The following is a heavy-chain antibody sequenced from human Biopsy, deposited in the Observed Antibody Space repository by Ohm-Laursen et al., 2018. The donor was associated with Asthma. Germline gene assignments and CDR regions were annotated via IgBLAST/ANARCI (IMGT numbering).Heavy chain of an antibody. J-gene: IGHJ4*02. Sequence: SQTLSLTCPVSGGSISSGGFSWTWIRQPPGKGLEWIGYMFHRGTTHYNPSLTSRVTISLDRSKNQFSLKLTSVTAADTAVFYCARHWNWGSFFDYWGQGMLVTVSS. CDR3: ARHWNWGSFFDY. V-gene: IGHV4-30-2*01. D-gene: IGHD7-27*01. CDR1: GGSISSGGFS. CDR2: MFHRGTT.